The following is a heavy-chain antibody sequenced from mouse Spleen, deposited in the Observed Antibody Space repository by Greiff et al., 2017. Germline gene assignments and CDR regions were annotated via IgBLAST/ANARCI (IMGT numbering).Heavy chain of an antibody. CDR1: GFTFSSYA. CDR3: AGYGSSYRYFDV. J-gene: IGHJ1*03. CDR2: ISDGGSYT. V-gene: IGHV5-4*03. Sequence: EVKLVESGGGLVKPGGSLKLSCAASGFTFSSYAMSWVRQTPEKRLEWVATISDGGSYTYYPDNVKGRFTISRDNAKNNLYLQMSHLKSEDTAMYYCAGYGSSYRYFDVWGTGTTVTVSS. D-gene: IGHD1-1*01.